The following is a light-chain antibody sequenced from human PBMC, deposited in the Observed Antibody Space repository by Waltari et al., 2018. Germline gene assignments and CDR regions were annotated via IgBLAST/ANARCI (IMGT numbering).Light chain of an antibody. J-gene: IGKJ2*01. CDR2: GAS. CDR1: PSVLYNTDNRNY. CDR3: QQYYDIPVT. V-gene: IGKV4-1*01. Sequence: DIVMTQSPDSLPVSLGERATLKCKSSPSVLYNTDNRNYLAWYQQKPGQSPKLLIYGASTRESGVPDRFSGSGSGTDFTLTISGLQADDAAIYFCQQYYDIPVTFGQGTRLEIK.